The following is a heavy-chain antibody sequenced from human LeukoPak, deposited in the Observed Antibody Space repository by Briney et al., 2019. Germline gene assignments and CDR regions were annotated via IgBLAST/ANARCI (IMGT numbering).Heavy chain of an antibody. Sequence: GGSLGLSCAASGFTFSSCSMNWVRQAPGKGLEWVSSISSSSSYIYYADSVKGRFTISRDNAKNSLYLQMNSLRAEDTAVYYCARDGYCTNGVCYGWFDPWGQGTLVTVSS. CDR2: ISSSSSYI. CDR3: ARDGYCTNGVCYGWFDP. CDR1: GFTFSSCS. D-gene: IGHD2-8*01. V-gene: IGHV3-21*01. J-gene: IGHJ5*02.